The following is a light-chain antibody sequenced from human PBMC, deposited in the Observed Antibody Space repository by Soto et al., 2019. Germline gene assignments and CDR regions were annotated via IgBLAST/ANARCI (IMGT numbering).Light chain of an antibody. V-gene: IGKV1-5*01. Sequence: DIQMTQSPSTLSASVGDRVTITCRASQSISSWLAWYQQKAGKAPKLLIYDASSLESGVPSRFSGSGSGTEFTRTISSLQPDDVATYYCQQYNSYPWTFGQGTKVEIK. CDR2: DAS. CDR1: QSISSW. J-gene: IGKJ1*01. CDR3: QQYNSYPWT.